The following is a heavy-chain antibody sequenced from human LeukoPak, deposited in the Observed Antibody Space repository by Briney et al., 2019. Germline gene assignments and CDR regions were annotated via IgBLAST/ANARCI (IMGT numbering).Heavy chain of an antibody. CDR3: AREESYYDYVWGSHRPYYFDY. CDR2: ISSSSSYI. J-gene: IGHJ4*02. D-gene: IGHD3-16*02. CDR1: GFTFSSYS. Sequence: GGSLRLSCAASGFTFSSYSMNWVRQAPGKGLEWVSSISSSSSYIYYADSVKGRFTISRDNAKNSLYLQMNSLRAEDTAVYYCAREESYYDYVWGSHRPYYFDYWGQGTLVTVSS. V-gene: IGHV3-21*01.